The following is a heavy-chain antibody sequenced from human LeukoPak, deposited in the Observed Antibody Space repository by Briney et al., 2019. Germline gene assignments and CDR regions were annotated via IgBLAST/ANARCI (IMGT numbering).Heavy chain of an antibody. CDR2: IYYSGST. J-gene: IGHJ6*02. CDR3: ARAYYYDSSGLDV. V-gene: IGHV4-59*01. D-gene: IGHD3-22*01. Sequence: SETLSLTCSVSGGSISTYYWTWIRQPPGKGLEWIGYIYYSGSTNYNPSLKSRVTISVDTSKNQFSLKLSSVTAADTAVYYCARAYYYDSSGLDVWGQGTTVTVSS. CDR1: GGSISTYY.